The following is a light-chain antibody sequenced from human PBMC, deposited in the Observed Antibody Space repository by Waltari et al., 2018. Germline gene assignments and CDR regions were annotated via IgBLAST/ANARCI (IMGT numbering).Light chain of an antibody. V-gene: IGKV3-15*01. CDR3: QQYNNWPLT. Sequence: EIVMTQSPATLSVSPGERATLSCRASQSVSSYLAWYQQKPGQAPRLLIYGASTRATGIPARFSGSGSGTEFTLTISSLQSEDFAVYYCQQYNNWPLTFGQGTRLEIK. CDR2: GAS. J-gene: IGKJ5*01. CDR1: QSVSSY.